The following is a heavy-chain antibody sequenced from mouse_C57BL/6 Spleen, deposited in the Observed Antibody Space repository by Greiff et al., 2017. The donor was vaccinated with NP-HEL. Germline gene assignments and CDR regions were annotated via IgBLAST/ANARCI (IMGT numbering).Heavy chain of an antibody. CDR1: GYTFTSYG. Sequence: QVQLQQSGAELARPGASVKLSCKASGYTFTSYGISWVKQRTGQGLEWIGEIYPRSGNTYYNEKFKGKATMTADKSSSTAYIELRSLTSEVSAVYFCARLWYFDVWGTGTTVTVSS. V-gene: IGHV1-81*01. CDR2: IYPRSGNT. J-gene: IGHJ1*03. CDR3: ARLWYFDV.